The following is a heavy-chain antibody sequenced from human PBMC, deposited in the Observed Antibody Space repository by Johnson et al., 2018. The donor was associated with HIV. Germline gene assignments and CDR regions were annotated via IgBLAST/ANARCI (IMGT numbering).Heavy chain of an antibody. CDR3: ARSGYGSGSTHDAFDI. CDR2: IYSGGGT. J-gene: IGHJ3*02. CDR1: GFTVSSNY. D-gene: IGHD3-10*01. V-gene: IGHV3-53*01. Sequence: EMQLVESGGGLIQPGGSLRLSCAASGFTVSSNYMSRVRQAPGKGLEWVSVIYSGGGTYYEDSVKGRFTISRDNSKNTLYLQMNSLRAEDTAVYYCARSGYGSGSTHDAFDIWGQGTMVTVSS.